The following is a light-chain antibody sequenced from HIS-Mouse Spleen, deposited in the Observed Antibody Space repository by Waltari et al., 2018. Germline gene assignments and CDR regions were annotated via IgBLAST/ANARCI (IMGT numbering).Light chain of an antibody. V-gene: IGLV2-23*01. J-gene: IGLJ2*01. CDR3: CSYAGSSTYVV. CDR1: SSDVGSYNL. Sequence: QSALTQPASVSGSPGQSITISCTGTSSDVGSYNLASWYQPHPGKAPKLMIYEGSKRPSGVSNRFSGSKSGNTASLTISGLQAEDEADYYCCSYAGSSTYVVFGGGTKLTVL. CDR2: EGS.